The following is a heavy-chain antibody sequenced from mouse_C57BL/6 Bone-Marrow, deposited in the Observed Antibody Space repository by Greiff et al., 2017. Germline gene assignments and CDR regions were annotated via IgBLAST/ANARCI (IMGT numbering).Heavy chain of an antibody. J-gene: IGHJ1*03. Sequence: EVKVVESEGGLVQPGSSMKLSCTASGFTFSDYYMAWVRQVPEKGLEWVANINYDGSSTYYLDSLKSRFIISRDNAKNILYLQMSSLKSEDTATYYCARDYYGSWYFDVWGTGTTVTVSS. CDR2: INYDGSST. V-gene: IGHV5-16*01. CDR1: GFTFSDYY. D-gene: IGHD1-1*01. CDR3: ARDYYGSWYFDV.